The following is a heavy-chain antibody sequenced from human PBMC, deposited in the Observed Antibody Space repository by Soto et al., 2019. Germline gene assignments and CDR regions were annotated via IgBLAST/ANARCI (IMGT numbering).Heavy chain of an antibody. V-gene: IGHV1-69*13. CDR1: GGTFSSYA. CDR2: IIPIFGTA. Sequence: VKVSYKASGGTFSSYAISWVRQALGQGLEWMGGIIPIFGTANYAQKFQGRVTITADESTSTAYMEQSRLRSEDTAVYYCARSFKFYYDSSGYIGFDYWGQGTLVTVSS. J-gene: IGHJ4*02. CDR3: ARSFKFYYDSSGYIGFDY. D-gene: IGHD3-22*01.